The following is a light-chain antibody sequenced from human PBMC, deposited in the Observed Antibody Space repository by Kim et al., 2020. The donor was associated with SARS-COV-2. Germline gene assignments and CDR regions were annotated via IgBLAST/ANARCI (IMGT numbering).Light chain of an antibody. CDR3: QQRSNWPLT. J-gene: IGKJ4*01. CDR2: DAS. Sequence: WSPGERATRSCRASQSVSSYLAWYQQKPGQAPRLLIYDASNRATGIPARFSGSGSGTDFTLTISSLEPEDFAVYYCQQRSNWPLTFCGGTKVDIK. CDR1: QSVSSY. V-gene: IGKV3-11*01.